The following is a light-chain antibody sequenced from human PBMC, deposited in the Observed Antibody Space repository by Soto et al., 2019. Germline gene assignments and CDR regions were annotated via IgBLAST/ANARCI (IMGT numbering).Light chain of an antibody. CDR2: GAS. CDR1: HSVSSN. J-gene: IGKJ1*01. CDR3: QQYNNWPPDRT. V-gene: IGKV3-15*01. Sequence: EMVMTQSPATLSVSPGERATRSCRASHSVSSNLAWYQQKPGQAPRLLIYGASTRATGIPARFSGSGSGTEFTLTISSLQSEDFAIYFCQQYNNWPPDRTFGQGTKVEIK.